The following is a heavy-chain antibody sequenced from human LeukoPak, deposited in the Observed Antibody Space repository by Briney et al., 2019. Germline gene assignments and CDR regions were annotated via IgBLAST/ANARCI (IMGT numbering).Heavy chain of an antibody. V-gene: IGHV3-30*03. CDR3: VTSRRGYSYGFDY. CDR2: ISYDGSNK. Sequence: GGSLRLSCAASGFTFSSYGMHWVRQAPGKGLEWVAVISYDGSNKYYADSVKGRFTISRDNSKNTLYLQMNSLRAEDTAVYYCVTSRRGYSYGFDYWGQGTLVTVSS. CDR1: GFTFSSYG. D-gene: IGHD5-18*01. J-gene: IGHJ4*02.